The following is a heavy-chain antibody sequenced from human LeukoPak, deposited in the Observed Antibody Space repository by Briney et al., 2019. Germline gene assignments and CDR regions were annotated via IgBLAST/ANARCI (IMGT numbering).Heavy chain of an antibody. CDR2: IYYSGST. V-gene: IGHV4-39*07. CDR3: ARDRVVVGATNYYYGMDV. J-gene: IGHJ6*02. Sequence: SETLSLTCTVSGGSISSSSYYWGWIRQPPGKGLEWIGSIYYSGSTYYNPSLKSRVTISVDTSKNQFSLKLSSVTAADTAVYYCARDRVVVGATNYYYGMDVWGQGTTVTVSS. CDR1: GGSISSSSYY. D-gene: IGHD2-15*01.